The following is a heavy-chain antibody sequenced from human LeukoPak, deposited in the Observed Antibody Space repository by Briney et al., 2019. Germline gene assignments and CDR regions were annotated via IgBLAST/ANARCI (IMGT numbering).Heavy chain of an antibody. J-gene: IGHJ3*02. CDR3: ARGGVLGQSAFDI. D-gene: IGHD3-10*01. CDR2: VFYSGST. V-gene: IGHV4-59*01. CDR1: NDSITRYY. Sequence: SETLSLTCTVSNDSITRYYWTWIRQPPGKGLEYIGYVFYSGSTNYNPSLKSRITISVDTSKSHFSLRLTSVTAADTAIYYCARGGVLGQSAFDIWGHGTLVTVSS.